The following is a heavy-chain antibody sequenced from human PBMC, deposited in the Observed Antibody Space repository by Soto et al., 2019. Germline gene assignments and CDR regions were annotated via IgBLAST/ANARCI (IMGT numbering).Heavy chain of an antibody. CDR2: IYYSGST. D-gene: IGHD3-9*01. J-gene: IGHJ4*02. Sequence: SETLSLTCTVSGGSISSYYWSWIRQPPGKGLEWIGYIYYSGSTNYNPSLKSRVTISVDTSKNQFSLKLSSVTAADTAVYYCARVDYDILTGYYHFDYWGQGTLVTVSS. CDR3: ARVDYDILTGYYHFDY. V-gene: IGHV4-59*01. CDR1: GGSISSYY.